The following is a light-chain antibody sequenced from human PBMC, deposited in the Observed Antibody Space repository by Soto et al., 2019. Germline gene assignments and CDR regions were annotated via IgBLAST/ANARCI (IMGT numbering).Light chain of an antibody. J-gene: IGLJ2*01. CDR3: SSYAGSSNLGV. Sequence: QSALTQPPSVSGSPGQSVTISCTGTSSDVGSYNRVSWYQQPPGTAPKLMIYEVSYRPSGVPDRFFGSKSGNTASLTISGLQAEDEADYYCSSYAGSSNLGVFGGGTKLTVL. CDR1: SSDVGSYNR. V-gene: IGLV2-18*02. CDR2: EVS.